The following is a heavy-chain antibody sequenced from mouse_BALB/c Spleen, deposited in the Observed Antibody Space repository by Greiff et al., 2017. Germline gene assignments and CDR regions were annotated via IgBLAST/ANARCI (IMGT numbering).Heavy chain of an antibody. D-gene: IGHD1-1*01. CDR2: ISYSGST. J-gene: IGHJ3*01. V-gene: IGHV3-2*02. Sequence: EVKLEESGPGLVKPSQSLSLTCTVTGYSFTSDYVWNWLRQLPGNKLEWMGYISYSGSTSYNPSLKSRISITRDTSKNQFFLQLNSVTTEDTATYYCAGYGSSSFGFAYWGQGTLVTVSA. CDR1: GYSFTSDYV. CDR3: AGYGSSSFGFAY.